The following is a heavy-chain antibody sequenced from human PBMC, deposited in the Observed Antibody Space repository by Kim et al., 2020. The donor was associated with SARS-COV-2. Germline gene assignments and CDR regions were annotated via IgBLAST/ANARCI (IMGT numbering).Heavy chain of an antibody. CDR3: ARDRGDYGGPGAFDI. Sequence: SETLSLTCTVSGGSISSGGYYWSWIRQHPGKGLEWIGYIYYSGSTYYNPSLKSRVTISVDTSKNQFSLKLSSVTAADTAVYYCARDRGDYGGPGAFDIWGQGTMVTVSS. J-gene: IGHJ3*02. CDR1: GGSISSGGYY. D-gene: IGHD4-17*01. V-gene: IGHV4-31*03. CDR2: IYYSGST.